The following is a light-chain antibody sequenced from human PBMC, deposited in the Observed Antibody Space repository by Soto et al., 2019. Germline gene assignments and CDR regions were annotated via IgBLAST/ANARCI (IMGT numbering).Light chain of an antibody. CDR2: LGS. V-gene: IGKV2-28*01. CDR1: XXLLNSNGYNY. Sequence: IVVTQSPLLFHLFPRIAGPISCRXXXXLLNSNGYNYLDWYLQKPGQSPQLLIYLGSNRASGVPDRFSGSGSGTDFTLKISRVEAEDVGLYYCMQALQAPLTFGQGTKVDIK. CDR3: MQALQAPLT. J-gene: IGKJ1*01.